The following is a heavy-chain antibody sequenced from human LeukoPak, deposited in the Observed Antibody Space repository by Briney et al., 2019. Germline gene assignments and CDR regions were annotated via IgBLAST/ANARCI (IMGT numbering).Heavy chain of an antibody. D-gene: IGHD6-19*01. CDR1: GFTFSSYG. J-gene: IGHJ4*02. V-gene: IGHV3-33*01. Sequence: AGGSLRLSCAASGFTFSSYGMHWVRQAPGKGLGWVAGIWYDGSNKYYADSVKGRFTISRDNSKNTLYLQMNSLRAEDTAVYYCARDAGYSSGWYGGFDYWGQGTLVTVSS. CDR3: ARDAGYSSGWYGGFDY. CDR2: IWYDGSNK.